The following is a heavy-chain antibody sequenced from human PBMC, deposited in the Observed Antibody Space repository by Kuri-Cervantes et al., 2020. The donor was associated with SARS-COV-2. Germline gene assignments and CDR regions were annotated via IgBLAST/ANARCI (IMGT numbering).Heavy chain of an antibody. D-gene: IGHD4-23*01. J-gene: IGHJ4*02. CDR1: GFTFSSYA. V-gene: IGHV3-30*04. CDR2: ISYDGSNK. CDR3: ARSTVGFDS. Sequence: GESLKISCAASGFTFSSYAMHCVRQAPGKGLEWVAVISYDGSNKYYADSVKGRFTISRDNSKNTLYLQMNSLRAEDTAVYYCARSTVGFDSWGQGTLVTVSS.